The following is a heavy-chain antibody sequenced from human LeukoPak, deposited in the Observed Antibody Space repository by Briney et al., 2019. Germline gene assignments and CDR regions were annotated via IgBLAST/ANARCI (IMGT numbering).Heavy chain of an antibody. CDR3: ARGSHVLRYFDWLPPFDY. J-gene: IGHJ4*02. CDR1: GFTFSSYA. V-gene: IGHV3-23*01. CDR2: ISGSGGST. Sequence: GGSLRLSCAASGFTFSSYAMSWVRQAPGKGLEWVSAISGSGGSTYYADSVKGRFTISRDNSKNTLYLQMNSLRAEDTAVYYCARGSHVLRYFDWLPPFDYWGQGTLVTVSS. D-gene: IGHD3-9*01.